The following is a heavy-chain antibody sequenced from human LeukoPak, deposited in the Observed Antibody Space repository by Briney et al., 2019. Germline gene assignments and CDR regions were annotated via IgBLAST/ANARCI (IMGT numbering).Heavy chain of an antibody. V-gene: IGHV3-23*01. CDR1: GFTFNNYA. CDR3: AKEPNDY. CDR2: LSTSGDIT. J-gene: IGHJ4*02. Sequence: GGSLRLSCAASGFTFNNYAMNWVRQAPGKGLDWVSTLSTSGDITYYADSVKGRFTISRDNSKNTLYLQMNSLRAEDTAVYYCAKEPNDYWGQGTLVTVSS.